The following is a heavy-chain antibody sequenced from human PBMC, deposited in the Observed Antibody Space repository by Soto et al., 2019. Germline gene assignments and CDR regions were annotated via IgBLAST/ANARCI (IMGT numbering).Heavy chain of an antibody. Sequence: ASGTLSRNSVVSGESISSSYYYWGWIRQPPGKGLEWIGSIYYSGRNYYNPSFKSRVTISIDTSKNQFSLKLSSVTATDTAVYYCARQRTTVVTQAYFDHWGQGALVTVS. CDR3: ARQRTTVVTQAYFDH. D-gene: IGHD2-21*02. CDR1: GESISSSYYY. V-gene: IGHV4-39*01. CDR2: IYYSGRN. J-gene: IGHJ4*02.